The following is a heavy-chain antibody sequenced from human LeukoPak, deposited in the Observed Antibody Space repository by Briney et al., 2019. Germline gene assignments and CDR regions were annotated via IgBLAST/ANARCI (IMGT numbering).Heavy chain of an antibody. CDR3: ARLRAYYYDSSGYYSSSWAFDI. D-gene: IGHD3-22*01. CDR2: ISSSSSYI. Sequence: RGSLGLSCAASGFTFSSYSMNWVRQAPGKGLEWVSSISSSSSYIYYADSVKGRFTISRDNAKNSLYLQMNSLRAEDTAVYYCARLRAYYYDSSGYYSSSWAFDIWGQGTMVTVSS. J-gene: IGHJ3*02. V-gene: IGHV3-21*01. CDR1: GFTFSSYS.